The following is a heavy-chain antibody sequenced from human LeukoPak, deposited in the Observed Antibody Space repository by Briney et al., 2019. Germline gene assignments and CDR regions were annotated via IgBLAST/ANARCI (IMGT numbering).Heavy chain of an antibody. Sequence: SETLSLTCAAYGGFFSGYYWSWIRQPPGKGLEWIGEINHSGSTNYNPSLKSRVTISVDTSKNQFSLKLSSVTAADTAVYYCARAAPSGIAAAGTNFDYWGQGTLVTVSS. CDR1: GGFFSGYY. D-gene: IGHD6-13*01. CDR2: INHSGST. V-gene: IGHV4-34*01. CDR3: ARAAPSGIAAAGTNFDY. J-gene: IGHJ4*02.